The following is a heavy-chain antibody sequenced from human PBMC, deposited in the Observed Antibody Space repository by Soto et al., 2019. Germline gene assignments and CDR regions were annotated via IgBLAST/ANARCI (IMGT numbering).Heavy chain of an antibody. D-gene: IGHD2-2*01. CDR2: ISSSSSYI. CDR1: GFTFSSYS. V-gene: IGHV3-21*01. Sequence: PGGSLRLCCAASGFTFSSYSMNWVRQAPGKGLEWVSSISSSSSYIYYADSVKGRFTISRDNAKNSLYLQMNSLRAEDTAVYYCARDKSTPHCSSTSCYYYYGMDVWGQGTTVTVSS. J-gene: IGHJ6*02. CDR3: ARDKSTPHCSSTSCYYYYGMDV.